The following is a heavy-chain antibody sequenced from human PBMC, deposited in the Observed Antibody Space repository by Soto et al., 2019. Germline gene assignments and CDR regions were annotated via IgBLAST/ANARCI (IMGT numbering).Heavy chain of an antibody. CDR2: VSANNGDT. Sequence: QVQLVQSGAEVKKPGASMRVSCKASGYTFTTYGISWVRQAPGQGLEWMGWVSANNGDTKYAQKFQDRITLTTDTSTSTAYMEVRSLRSDDTALYFCASDFPRAFCSGTGCCFDYWGQGTPVTVSS. J-gene: IGHJ4*02. CDR3: ASDFPRAFCSGTGCCFDY. V-gene: IGHV1-18*01. D-gene: IGHD2-15*01. CDR1: GYTFTTYG.